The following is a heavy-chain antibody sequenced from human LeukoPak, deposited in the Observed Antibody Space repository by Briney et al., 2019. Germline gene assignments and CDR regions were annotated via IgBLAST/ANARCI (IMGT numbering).Heavy chain of an antibody. Sequence: AGRSLRLSCAASGFTFSSYAMHWVRQAPGKGLEWVGVISYDGSNKYYADSVKGRFTISRDNSKNTLYLQMNSLRAEDTAVYYCARDGWQWLSNLPDYWGQGTLVTVSS. CDR1: GFTFSSYA. CDR2: ISYDGSNK. D-gene: IGHD6-19*01. J-gene: IGHJ4*02. V-gene: IGHV3-30*04. CDR3: ARDGWQWLSNLPDY.